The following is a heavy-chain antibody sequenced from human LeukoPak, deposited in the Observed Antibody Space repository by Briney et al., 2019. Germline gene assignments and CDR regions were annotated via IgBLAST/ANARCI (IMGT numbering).Heavy chain of an antibody. D-gene: IGHD5-24*01. V-gene: IGHV4-59*11. CDR3: ARGKEMATIFGPYFDY. J-gene: IGHJ4*02. CDR1: GGSISSHY. Sequence: NPSETLSLTCTVSGGSISSHYWSWIRQPPGKGLEWIGYIYYSGSTNYNPSLKSRVTISVDTSKNQFSLKLSSVTAADTAVYYCARGKEMATIFGPYFDYWGQGTLVTVSS. CDR2: IYYSGST.